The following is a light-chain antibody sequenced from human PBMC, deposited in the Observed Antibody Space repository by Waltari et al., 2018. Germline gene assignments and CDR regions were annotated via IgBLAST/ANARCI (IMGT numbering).Light chain of an antibody. CDR1: SRDVGSYNL. J-gene: IGLJ2*01. Sequence: QSALTQPAPVSGSPGQSITISCTGTSRDVGSYNLVSWYQQHPGKAPKLMMYEGSKRPSGVANRFSGYKSGNTASLTISGLQAEDEADYYCCSYAGSSTLVFGGGTKLTVL. V-gene: IGLV2-23*01. CDR2: EGS. CDR3: CSYAGSSTLV.